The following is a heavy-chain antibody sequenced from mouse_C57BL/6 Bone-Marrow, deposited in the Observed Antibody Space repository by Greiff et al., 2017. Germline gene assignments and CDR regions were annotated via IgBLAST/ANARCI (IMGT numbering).Heavy chain of an antibody. J-gene: IGHJ4*01. CDR2: ILPGSGGT. D-gene: IGHD2-2*01. CDR3: AQGGYDGYYYAMDY. CDR1: GYTFTGYW. Sequence: QVQLQQSGAELMKPGASVKLSCKATGYTFTGYWIEWVKQRPGHGLEWIGEILPGSGGTNYNEKFKGKATFTADTSSNTAYMQLSSLTTEDSAIYYCAQGGYDGYYYAMDYWGQGTSVTVSS. V-gene: IGHV1-9*01.